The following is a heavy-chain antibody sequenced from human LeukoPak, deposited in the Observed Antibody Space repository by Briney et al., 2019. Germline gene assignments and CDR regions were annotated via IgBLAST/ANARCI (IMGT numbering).Heavy chain of an antibody. CDR2: IYHSGST. Sequence: PSETLSLTCTVSGYSISSGYYWGWIRQPPGKGLEWIGSIYHSGSTYYNPSLKSRVTISVDKSKNHFSLSLTSVSAADTAVYYCARGIPGYFGTSGYYYEFWGQGILVTVSS. V-gene: IGHV4-38-2*02. J-gene: IGHJ4*02. CDR1: GYSISSGYY. CDR3: ARGIPGYFGTSGYYYEF. D-gene: IGHD3-22*01.